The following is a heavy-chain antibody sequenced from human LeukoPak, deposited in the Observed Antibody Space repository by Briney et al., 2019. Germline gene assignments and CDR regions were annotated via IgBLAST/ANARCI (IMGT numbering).Heavy chain of an antibody. CDR3: ARSVSVALGLRWFDP. CDR1: GDSISSYY. J-gene: IGHJ5*02. D-gene: IGHD6-19*01. V-gene: IGHV4-4*07. CDR2: IYTSGST. Sequence: SETLSLTCTVSGDSISSYYWNWIRQPAGKGLEWIGRIYTSGSTNYNPSLKSRVTMSVDTSKNQFSLKLSSVTAADTALYYCARSVSVALGLRWFDPWGQGTLVTVSS.